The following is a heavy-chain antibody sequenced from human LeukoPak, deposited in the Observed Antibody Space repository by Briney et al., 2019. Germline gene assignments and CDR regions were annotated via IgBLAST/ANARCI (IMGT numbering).Heavy chain of an antibody. D-gene: IGHD2-8*01. CDR1: GFTFSSYG. Sequence: GRSLRLSCAASGFTFSSYGMHWVRQAPGKGLEWVAVISYDGSNKYYADSVKGRFTISRDNSKNTLYLQMNSLRAEDTAVYYCAREDCTIGAVCSSLLDHWGRGTLVTVSS. J-gene: IGHJ4*02. CDR3: AREDCTIGAVCSSLLDH. V-gene: IGHV3-30*03. CDR2: ISYDGSNK.